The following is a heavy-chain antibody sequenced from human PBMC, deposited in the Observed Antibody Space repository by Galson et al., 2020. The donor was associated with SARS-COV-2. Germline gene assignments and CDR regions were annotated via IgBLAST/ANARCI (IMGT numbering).Heavy chain of an antibody. V-gene: IGHV4-59*13. J-gene: IGHJ6*02. CDR2: IYYSGST. Sequence: SQTLSLTCTVSGGFISSYYWSWIRQPPGKGLEWIGYIYYSGSTNYNPSLKSRVTISVDTSKNQFSLKLSSVTAADTAVYYCAGGQGNEYDDGMLVWVPGTTVTVSS. CDR1: GGFISSYY. D-gene: IGHD1-1*01. CDR3: AGGQGNEYDDGMLV.